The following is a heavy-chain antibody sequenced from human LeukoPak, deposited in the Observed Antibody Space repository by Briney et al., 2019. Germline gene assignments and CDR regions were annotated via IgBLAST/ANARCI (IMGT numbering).Heavy chain of an antibody. J-gene: IGHJ3*02. D-gene: IGHD6-6*01. CDR3: AKDTIEYSSPSYTFDI. Sequence: GGSLRLSCAASGFTFSNYAMSWVRQAPGKGLEWVSTISNTGGSTYYADSVKGRFTISRDKSKNTLYLRMNSLRAEDTAVYYCAKDTIEYSSPSYTFDIWGQGTMVTVSS. V-gene: IGHV3-23*01. CDR2: ISNTGGST. CDR1: GFTFSNYA.